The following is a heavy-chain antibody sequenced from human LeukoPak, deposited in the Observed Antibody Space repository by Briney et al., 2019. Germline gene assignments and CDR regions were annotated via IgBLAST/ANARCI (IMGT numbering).Heavy chain of an antibody. CDR3: ARRLVPAAMGIDY. CDR1: GFTFSSYG. Sequence: PGGSLRLSCAASGFTFSSYGMHWVRQAPGKGLEWVSSISSSSSYIYYADSVKGRFTISRDNAKNSLYLQMNSLRAEDTAVYYCARRLVPAAMGIDYWGQGTLVTVSS. CDR2: ISSSSSYI. D-gene: IGHD2-2*01. J-gene: IGHJ4*02. V-gene: IGHV3-21*01.